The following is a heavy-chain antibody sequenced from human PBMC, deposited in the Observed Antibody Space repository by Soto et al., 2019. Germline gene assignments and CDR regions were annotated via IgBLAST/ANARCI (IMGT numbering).Heavy chain of an antibody. V-gene: IGHV1-18*04. J-gene: IGHJ6*02. CDR3: ARGYYGMDV. D-gene: IGHD3-10*01. Sequence: QVQLVQSGSEVRKPGASVNVSCKASGFQFIRYGISWLRQAPGQGLEWIGWISVYNGQRNFAQRVQGRVAMTTDTSTNTAYMELTGLRSDDTAVYYCARGYYGMDVWGQGTTVTVS. CDR1: GFQFIRYG. CDR2: ISVYNGQR.